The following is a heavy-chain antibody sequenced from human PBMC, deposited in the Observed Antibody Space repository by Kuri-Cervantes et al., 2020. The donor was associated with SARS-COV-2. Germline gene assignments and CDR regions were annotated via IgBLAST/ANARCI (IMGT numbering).Heavy chain of an antibody. J-gene: IGHJ4*02. CDR3: AKDIGLGMGIDY. CDR2: ISWDGGST. CDR1: GFTFDDYA. V-gene: IGHV3-43D*03. D-gene: IGHD7-27*01. Sequence: GESLKISCAASGFTFDDYAMHWVRQAPGKGLEWVSPISWDGGSTYYADSVKGRFAISRDNSKNSLYLQMNSLRAEDTALYYCAKDIGLGMGIDYWGQGTLVTVSS.